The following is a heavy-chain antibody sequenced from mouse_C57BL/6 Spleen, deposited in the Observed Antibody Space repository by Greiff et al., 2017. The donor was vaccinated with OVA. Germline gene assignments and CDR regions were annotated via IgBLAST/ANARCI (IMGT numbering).Heavy chain of an antibody. V-gene: IGHV1-52*01. CDR1: GYTFTSYW. Sequence: QVQLQQPGAELVRPGSSVKLSCKASGYTFTSYWMHWVKQRPIQGLEWIGNIDPSDSETHYNQKFKDKATLTVDKSSSTAYMQLSSLTSEDSAVYYGARGGYSNYAWFAYWGQGTLVTVSA. CDR3: ARGGYSNYAWFAY. D-gene: IGHD2-5*01. J-gene: IGHJ3*01. CDR2: IDPSDSET.